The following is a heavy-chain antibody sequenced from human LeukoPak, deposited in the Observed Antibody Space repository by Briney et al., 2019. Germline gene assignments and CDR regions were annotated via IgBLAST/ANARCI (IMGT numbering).Heavy chain of an antibody. J-gene: IGHJ4*02. D-gene: IGHD1-26*01. CDR2: IYHSGST. CDR3: ARVRWELRSFDY. CDR1: GYSISSGYY. Sequence: SETLSLTCTVSGYSISSGYYWGWIRQPPGKGLEWIGSIYHSGSTYYNPSLKSRVTISVDTSKNQFSLKLSSVTAADTAVYYCARVRWELRSFDYWGQGTLVTVSS. V-gene: IGHV4-38-2*02.